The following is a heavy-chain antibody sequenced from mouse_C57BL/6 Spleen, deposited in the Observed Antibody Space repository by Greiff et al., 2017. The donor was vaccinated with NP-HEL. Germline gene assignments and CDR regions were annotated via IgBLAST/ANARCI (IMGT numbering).Heavy chain of an antibody. Sequence: DVMLVESGGGLVKPGGSLKLSCAASGFTFSDYGMHWVRQAPEKGLEWVAYISSGSSTIYYADTVKGRFTISRDNAKNTLFLQMTSLRSEDTAMYYCAKIYYDYEDAMDYWGQGTSVTVSS. CDR3: AKIYYDYEDAMDY. V-gene: IGHV5-17*01. J-gene: IGHJ4*01. CDR2: ISSGSSTI. D-gene: IGHD2-4*01. CDR1: GFTFSDYG.